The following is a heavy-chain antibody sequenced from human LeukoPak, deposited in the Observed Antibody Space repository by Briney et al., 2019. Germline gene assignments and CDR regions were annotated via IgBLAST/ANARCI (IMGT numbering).Heavy chain of an antibody. D-gene: IGHD5-12*01. J-gene: IGHJ3*02. V-gene: IGHV1-2*02. CDR1: GYTFTGYY. CDR2: INPNSGGT. CDR3: ARGSEMATIKERAFDI. Sequence: ASVKVSCKASGYTFTGYYMHWVRQAPGQGLEWMGWINPNSGGTNYAQKFQGRVTMTRDTSISTAYMELSSLRSEDTAVYYCARGSEMATIKERAFDIWGQGTMVTVSS.